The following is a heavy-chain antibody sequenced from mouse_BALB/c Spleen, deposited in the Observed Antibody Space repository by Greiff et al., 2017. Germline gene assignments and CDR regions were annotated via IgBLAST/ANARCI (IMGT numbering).Heavy chain of an antibody. D-gene: IGHD2-4*01. V-gene: IGHV5-6-5*01. CDR1: GFTFSSYA. CDR2: ISSGGST. J-gene: IGHJ2*01. CDR3: ARGHDYGYYFDY. Sequence: EVKVVESGGGLVKPGGSLKLSCAASGFTFSSYAMSWVRQTPEKRLEWVASISSGGSTYYPDSVKGRFTISRDNARNILYLQMSSLRSEDTAMYYCARGHDYGYYFDYWGQGTTLTVSS.